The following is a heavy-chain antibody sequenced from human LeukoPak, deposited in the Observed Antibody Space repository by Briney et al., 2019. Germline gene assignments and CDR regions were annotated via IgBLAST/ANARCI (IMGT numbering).Heavy chain of an antibody. CDR2: MNPNSGNT. CDR3: ARGPFYDSSGYYFDY. J-gene: IGHJ4*02. CDR1: GYTFTSYD. Sequence: ASVKVSCKASGYTFTSYDINWVRQATGQGLEWMGWMNPNSGNTGYAQKFQGRVTITRNTSISTAYMELSSLRSEYTAVYYCARGPFYDSSGYYFDYWGQGTLVTVSS. V-gene: IGHV1-8*03. D-gene: IGHD3-22*01.